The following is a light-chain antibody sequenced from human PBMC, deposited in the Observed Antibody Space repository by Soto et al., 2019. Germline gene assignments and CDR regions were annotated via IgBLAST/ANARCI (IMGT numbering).Light chain of an antibody. CDR3: ATWDDSLSGWV. CDR1: SSNIGSNF. V-gene: IGLV1-47*02. Sequence: QLVLTQPPSASGTPGQRVTISCSGTSSNIGSNFVYWYQHLPGTTPKLLVFSYNQRPSGVPDRFSGSRSGSSASLAISGLRSEDEADYYCATWDDSLSGWVFGGGTKVTVL. CDR2: SYN. J-gene: IGLJ3*02.